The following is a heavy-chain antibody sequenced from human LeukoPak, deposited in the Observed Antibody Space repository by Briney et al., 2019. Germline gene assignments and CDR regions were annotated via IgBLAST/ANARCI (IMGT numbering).Heavy chain of an antibody. V-gene: IGHV1-69*05. Sequence: SVKVSCKASGGTFSSYAISWVRQAPGQGLEWMGRIIPIFGTANYAQKFQGRVTITTDESTSTAYMELSSLRSEDTAVYYCARANYCSGGSCYSGGDYWGQGTRVTASS. CDR1: GGTFSSYA. CDR3: ARANYCSGGSCYSGGDY. D-gene: IGHD2-15*01. J-gene: IGHJ4*02. CDR2: IIPIFGTA.